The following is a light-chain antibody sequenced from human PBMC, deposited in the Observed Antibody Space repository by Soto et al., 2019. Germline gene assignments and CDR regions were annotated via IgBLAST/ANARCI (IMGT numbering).Light chain of an antibody. CDR3: HRYGSSSLFN. CDR1: QSVSSSY. Sequence: EIVLTQSPGTLSFSPGERATLSCRASQSVSSSYLAWYQQKPGQAPRLLIYGASSRATGIPDRFSGSGSGTDFTLTIRRLEPEDFAVYYCHRYGSSSLFNFGPGTKVDIK. V-gene: IGKV3-20*01. CDR2: GAS. J-gene: IGKJ3*01.